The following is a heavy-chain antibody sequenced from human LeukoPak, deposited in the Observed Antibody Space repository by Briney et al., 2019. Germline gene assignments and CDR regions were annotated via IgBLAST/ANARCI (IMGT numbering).Heavy chain of an antibody. CDR2: IYYSGTT. D-gene: IGHD1-1*01. CDR3: ARQNDRSHDY. CDR1: GGSISRSSYY. Sequence: SETLSLTCTVSGGSISRSSYYWGWFRQPPGKGLEWIGSIYYSGTTYSNPSLKSRVTISVDTSKNQFSLKLRSVTAADTAVYYCARQNDRSHDYWGQGTLVTVSS. V-gene: IGHV4-39*01. J-gene: IGHJ4*02.